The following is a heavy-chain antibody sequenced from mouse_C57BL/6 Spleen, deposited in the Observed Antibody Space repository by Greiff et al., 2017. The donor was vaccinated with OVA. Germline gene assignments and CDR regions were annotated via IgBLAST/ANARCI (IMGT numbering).Heavy chain of an antibody. J-gene: IGHJ4*01. V-gene: IGHV1-80*01. CDR3: ARFLSDYYAMDY. Sequence: VQLQQSGAELVKPGASVKISCKASGYAFSSYWMNWVKQRPGKGLEWIGQIYPGDGDTNYNGKFKGKATLTADKSSSTAYMQLSSLTSEDSAVYFCARFLSDYYAMDYWGQGTSVTVSS. CDR2: IYPGDGDT. CDR1: GYAFSSYW.